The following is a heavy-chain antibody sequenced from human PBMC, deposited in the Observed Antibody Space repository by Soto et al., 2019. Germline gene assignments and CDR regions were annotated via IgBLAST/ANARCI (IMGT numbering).Heavy chain of an antibody. Sequence: GESLKISCKGSGYSFTSYWIGWVRQMPGKGLEWMGIIYPGDSDTRYSPSFQGQVTISADKSISTAYLQWSSLKASDTAMYYCARLLRYSSGWYGAFDIWGQGTMVTVSS. CDR1: GYSFTSYW. V-gene: IGHV5-51*01. D-gene: IGHD6-19*01. J-gene: IGHJ3*02. CDR3: ARLLRYSSGWYGAFDI. CDR2: IYPGDSDT.